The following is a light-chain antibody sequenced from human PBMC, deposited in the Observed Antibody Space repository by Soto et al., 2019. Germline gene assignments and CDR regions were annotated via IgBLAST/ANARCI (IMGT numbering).Light chain of an antibody. CDR3: CLYGGIPRVV. CDR2: EVS. V-gene: IGLV2-23*02. Sequence: QSALTQPASVSGSPGQSITISCTGTSSDVGSYNLVSWYQQHPGKATKLMIYEVSKRTSGVSNRFSGSKAGNTASLTIPGLQAEDEADYFCCLYGGIPRVVFGGGTKLTVL. CDR1: SSDVGSYNL. J-gene: IGLJ2*01.